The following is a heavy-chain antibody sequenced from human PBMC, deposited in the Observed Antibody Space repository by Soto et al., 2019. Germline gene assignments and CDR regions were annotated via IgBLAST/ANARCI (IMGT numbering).Heavy chain of an antibody. Sequence: QVQLVQSGAEVKKPGASVKVSCKASGYTFSDHDINWVRQASGQGPEWLGWMNPNSGDTGYGQNFQGRVTMTRDTSKRTAYMELSSLRSEDTAVYYCARVGGNWNDDYFDYWGQGTLVTVSS. CDR2: MNPNSGDT. J-gene: IGHJ4*02. D-gene: IGHD1-1*01. CDR1: GYTFSDHD. CDR3: ARVGGNWNDDYFDY. V-gene: IGHV1-8*01.